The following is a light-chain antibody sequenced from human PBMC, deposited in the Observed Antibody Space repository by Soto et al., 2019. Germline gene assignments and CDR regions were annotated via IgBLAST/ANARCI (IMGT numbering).Light chain of an antibody. CDR3: QHHNSYSQP. CDR2: GAS. Sequence: DIQMTQSPPTLSASVGDRVTITCRASQSIRHYLAWYQQMPGKAPKLLIYGASTLQSGVPSRFSGSGSGNEFTLTISSLQPDDFGTYFCQHHNSYSQPFGQGTKVDIK. CDR1: QSIRHY. V-gene: IGKV1-5*01. J-gene: IGKJ1*01.